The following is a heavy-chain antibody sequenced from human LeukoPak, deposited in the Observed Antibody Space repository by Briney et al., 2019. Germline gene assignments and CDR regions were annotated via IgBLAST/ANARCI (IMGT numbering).Heavy chain of an antibody. CDR1: GGSISGISNF. CDR2: IDHTGST. CDR3: ARYPPGHDDDFDV. Sequence: PSETLSLTCTVSGGSISGISNFWGWIRQPPGKGLEWIASIDHTGSTYYNPALESRVTISMDTSNFQFSLRLRSVTAADTAVYYCARYPPGHDDDFDVWGHGTMVIVSS. V-gene: IGHV4-39*07. J-gene: IGHJ3*01.